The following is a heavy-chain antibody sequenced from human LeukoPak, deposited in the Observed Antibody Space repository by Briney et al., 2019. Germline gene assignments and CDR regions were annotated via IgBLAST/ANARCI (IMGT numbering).Heavy chain of an antibody. D-gene: IGHD2-8*01. CDR1: GVSISGYY. Sequence: SETLSLTCIVSGVSISGYYWSWIRQPPGKGLEWIGYIYYSGSTNYNPSLKSRVTISVDTSKNQFSLKLSSVTAADTAVYYCARESYDYYMDVWGKGTTVTISS. CDR3: ARESYDYYMDV. V-gene: IGHV4-59*01. J-gene: IGHJ6*03. CDR2: IYYSGST.